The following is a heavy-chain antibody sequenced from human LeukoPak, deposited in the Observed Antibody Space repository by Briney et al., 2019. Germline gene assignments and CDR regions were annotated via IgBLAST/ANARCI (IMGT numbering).Heavy chain of an antibody. V-gene: IGHV4-59*01. J-gene: IGHJ4*02. D-gene: IGHD6-13*01. CDR1: GGSISSYY. CDR3: AGALGSSWYLGYFDY. CDR2: IYYSGST. Sequence: SETLSLTCTVSGGSISSYYWSWIRQPPGKGLEWIGYIYYSGSTNYNPSLKSRVTISVDTSKNQFSLKLSSVTAADTAVYYCAGALGSSWYLGYFDYWGQGTLVTVSS.